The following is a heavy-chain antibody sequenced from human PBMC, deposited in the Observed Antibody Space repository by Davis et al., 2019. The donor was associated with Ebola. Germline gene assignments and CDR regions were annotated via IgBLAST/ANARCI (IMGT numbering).Heavy chain of an antibody. D-gene: IGHD2-8*02. CDR1: GGSISSSSYY. J-gene: IGHJ2*01. V-gene: IGHV4-39*01. CDR3: ARKGVLGYFDL. Sequence: MPSETLSLTCTVSGGSISSSSYYWGWIRQPPGKGLEWIGSIYYSGSTYYNPSLKSRVTISVDTSKNQFSLKLSSVTAADTAVYYCARKGVLGYFDLWGRGTLVTVSS. CDR2: IYYSGST.